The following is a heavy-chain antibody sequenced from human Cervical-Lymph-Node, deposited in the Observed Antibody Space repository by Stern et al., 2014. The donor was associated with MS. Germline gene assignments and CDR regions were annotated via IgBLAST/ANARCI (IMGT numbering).Heavy chain of an antibody. Sequence: MQLVESGGGVVQPGRSLRLSCAASGFTFSSSGMHWVRQDPGKGLEWLAIIYYDGSNRYYADSVKGRFTISRDNSKNTLYLQMNSLRAEDTAVYYCAREGGNTAEYFQHWGQGTLVTVSS. CDR2: IYYDGSNR. V-gene: IGHV3-33*01. CDR3: AREGGNTAEYFQH. J-gene: IGHJ1*01. D-gene: IGHD4-23*01. CDR1: GFTFSSSG.